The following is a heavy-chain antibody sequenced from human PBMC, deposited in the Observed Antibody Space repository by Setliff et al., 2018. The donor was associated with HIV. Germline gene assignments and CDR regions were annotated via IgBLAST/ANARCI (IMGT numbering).Heavy chain of an antibody. Sequence: PGGSLRLSCAASGFTFSSYWMNWVRQAPGKGLEWVAKIKQDGSEEYYVDSVKGRFTISRDNAKNSLYLQMNSLRAEDTAVYYCARSRRDSSGWLELRDFDYWGQGTLVTVSS. J-gene: IGHJ4*02. CDR2: IKQDGSEE. CDR1: GFTFSSYW. D-gene: IGHD6-19*01. V-gene: IGHV3-7*01. CDR3: ARSRRDSSGWLELRDFDY.